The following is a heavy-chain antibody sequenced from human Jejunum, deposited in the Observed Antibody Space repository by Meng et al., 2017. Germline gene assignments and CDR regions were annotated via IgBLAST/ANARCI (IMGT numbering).Heavy chain of an antibody. V-gene: IGHV7-4-1*02. CDR1: GYTFTNHG. D-gene: IGHD2-15*01. CDR3: ARGDVLVVVTGTRYYYGMDA. CDR2: INTNTGNP. J-gene: IGHJ6*02. Sequence: QVQLVQSGSELKKPGASVKVSCKASGYTFTNHGIIWVRQAPGQGLEWMGWINTNTGNPTYAQGFTGRFVFSFDTSVSTAYLQISSLKAEDTAMYYCARGDVLVVVTGTRYYYGMDAWGQGTTVTVSS.